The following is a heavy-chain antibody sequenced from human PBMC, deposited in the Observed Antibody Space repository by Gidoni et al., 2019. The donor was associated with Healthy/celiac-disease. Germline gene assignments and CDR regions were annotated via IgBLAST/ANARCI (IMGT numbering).Heavy chain of an antibody. V-gene: IGHV1-46*03. CDR3: ARAPLLGWLQSYDY. Sequence: QVQLVQSGAEVKKPGAAVKGSCKASGYPFTSYYMHWVRPAPGQGLEWMGIINPSGGSTSYAQKFQGRVTMTRDTSTSTVYMELSSLRSEDTAVYYCARAPLLGWLQSYDYWGQGTLVTVSS. CDR1: GYPFTSYY. J-gene: IGHJ4*02. D-gene: IGHD5-12*01. CDR2: INPSGGST.